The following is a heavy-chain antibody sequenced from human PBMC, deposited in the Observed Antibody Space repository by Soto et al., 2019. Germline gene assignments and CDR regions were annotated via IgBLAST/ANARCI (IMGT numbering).Heavy chain of an antibody. V-gene: IGHV4-59*01. Sequence: SETLSLTCTVSGGSISSYYWSWIRQPPGKGLEWIGYIYYSGSTNYNPSLKSRVTISVDTSRNQFSLKLSSVTAADTAVYYCARDRAGPYYFDYWGQGTLVTVSS. CDR3: ARDRAGPYYFDY. CDR2: IYYSGST. D-gene: IGHD6-13*01. CDR1: GGSISSYY. J-gene: IGHJ4*02.